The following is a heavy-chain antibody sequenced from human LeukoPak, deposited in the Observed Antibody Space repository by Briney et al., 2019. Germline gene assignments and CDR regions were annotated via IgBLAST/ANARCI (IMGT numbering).Heavy chain of an antibody. CDR2: ISSSGSTI. V-gene: IGHV3-48*03. CDR1: GFTFSNYE. J-gene: IGHJ4*02. CDR3: ARELYSGSYNY. D-gene: IGHD1-26*01. Sequence: GGSLRLSCAASGFTFSNYEMNWVRRAPGKGLEWVSYISSSGSTIFYADSVKGRFTISRDNAKNSLYLQMNSLRAEDTAVYYCARELYSGSYNYWGQGTLVTVSS.